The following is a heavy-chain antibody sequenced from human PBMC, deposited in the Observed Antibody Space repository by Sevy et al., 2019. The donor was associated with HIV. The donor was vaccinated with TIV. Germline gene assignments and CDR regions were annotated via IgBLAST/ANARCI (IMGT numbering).Heavy chain of an antibody. Sequence: GGSLRLSCAASGFTFSSYSMNWVRQAPGKGLEWVSSISSGSSYIYYADSVRGRFTVSRDNAKNSLYVQMNSLRAEDTAVYYCARDRDMITFGVREAFDIWGQGTMVTVSS. J-gene: IGHJ3*02. CDR3: ARDRDMITFGVREAFDI. V-gene: IGHV3-21*01. D-gene: IGHD3-16*01. CDR1: GFTFSSYS. CDR2: ISSGSSYI.